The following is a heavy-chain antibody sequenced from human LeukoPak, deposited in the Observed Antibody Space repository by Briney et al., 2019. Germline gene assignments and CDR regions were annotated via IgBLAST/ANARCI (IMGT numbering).Heavy chain of an antibody. Sequence: GGSLRLSCAASGFTFSSYSMNWVRQAPGKGLEWVSSISNSSSYIYYADSVKGRFTISRDNAKNSLYLQMNSLRAEDTAVYYCARVGGQRYYDFWSGSYYFDYWGQGTLVTVSS. CDR2: ISNSSSYI. D-gene: IGHD3-3*01. CDR1: GFTFSSYS. V-gene: IGHV3-21*01. CDR3: ARVGGQRYYDFWSGSYYFDY. J-gene: IGHJ4*02.